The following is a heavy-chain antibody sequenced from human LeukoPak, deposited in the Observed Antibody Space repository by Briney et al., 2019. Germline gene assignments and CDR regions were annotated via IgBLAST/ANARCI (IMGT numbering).Heavy chain of an antibody. J-gene: IGHJ4*02. Sequence: GESLKISCKGSGYSFSNYWIGWVRQMPGKGLEWMGIIYPGDSDTRYSQSFQGQVTVSADKSISTAYLQWSSLKASDTAMYYCARGDRASSSWYGEYYFDYWGQGTLVTVSS. V-gene: IGHV5-51*01. D-gene: IGHD3-10*01. CDR2: IYPGDSDT. CDR1: GYSFSNYW. CDR3: ARGDRASSSWYGEYYFDY.